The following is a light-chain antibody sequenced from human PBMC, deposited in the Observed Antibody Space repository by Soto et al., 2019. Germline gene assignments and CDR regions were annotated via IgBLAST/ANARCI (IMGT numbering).Light chain of an antibody. CDR3: QQYESYSPWT. Sequence: DIQMTQSPSALSASVGDRVTITCRASQSISSWLPWYQQKPGKAPKLLIYDASTLQSGVPSRFSGSGSGTEFTLTISNLQPDDFATYYCQQYESYSPWTFGQGTRVEIK. CDR2: DAS. CDR1: QSISSW. V-gene: IGKV1-5*01. J-gene: IGKJ1*01.